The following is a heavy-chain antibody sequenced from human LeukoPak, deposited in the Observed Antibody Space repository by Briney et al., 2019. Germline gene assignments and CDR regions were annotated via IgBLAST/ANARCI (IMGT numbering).Heavy chain of an antibody. CDR1: GGSISSYY. D-gene: IGHD3-16*02. Sequence: SETLSLTCTVSGGSISSYYWSWIRQPPGKGLEWIGYIYYSGSTNYNPSLKSRVSISVDTSKNQFSLKLSSVTAADTAVCYCARALYDDYVWGSYRYFDYWGQGTLVTVSS. V-gene: IGHV4-59*01. J-gene: IGHJ4*02. CDR3: ARALYDDYVWGSYRYFDY. CDR2: IYYSGST.